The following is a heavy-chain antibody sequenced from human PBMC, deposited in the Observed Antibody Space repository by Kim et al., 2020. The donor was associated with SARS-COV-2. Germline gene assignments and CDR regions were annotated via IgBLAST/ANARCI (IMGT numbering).Heavy chain of an antibody. J-gene: IGHJ6*01. CDR1: GGSFSGYS. CDR2: INHSGST. Sequence: SESLSLTCAVYGGSFSGYSWSWIRQPPGKGLEWIGVINHSGSTTYNPSPKSRVSIFVDTSKNKSPLKLISVPAADTAVYYCAGGKVGVKYYYGSWCYYYG. V-gene: IGHV4-34*01. CDR3: AGGKVGVKYYYGSWCYYYG. D-gene: IGHD3-10*01.